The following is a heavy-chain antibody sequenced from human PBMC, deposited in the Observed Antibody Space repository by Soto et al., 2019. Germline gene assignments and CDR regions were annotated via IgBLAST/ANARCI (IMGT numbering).Heavy chain of an antibody. V-gene: IGHV6-1*01. J-gene: IGHJ4*02. CDR3: PREQGYYHDSSGHFEY. CDR2: TYYRSQWLN. CDR1: GDGVSSNSAA. D-gene: IGHD3-22*01. Sequence: PLQTLSLTCAISGDGVSSNSAAWNWIRQSPSRGLEWLGRTYYRSQWLNDYADSVKSRITIKPDTSKNQFSLELDSVTPEDTAVYYCPREQGYYHDSSGHFEYWGLGTLVTVSS.